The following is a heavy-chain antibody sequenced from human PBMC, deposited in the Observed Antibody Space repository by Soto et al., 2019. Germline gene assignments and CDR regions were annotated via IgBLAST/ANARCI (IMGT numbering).Heavy chain of an antibody. D-gene: IGHD3-3*01. CDR1: GGPIRSYY. CDR2: IYYSGNT. V-gene: IGHV4-59*01. Sequence: SETLSLTCTVSGGPIRSYYWSWIRQPPGKGLEWIGYIYYSGNTNYNSSLKSRVTISIDTSKNQFSLKLTSVTAADTAVYYCARDPGSGYDFWSGYWFDPWGQGTLVTVSS. CDR3: ARDPGSGYDFWSGYWFDP. J-gene: IGHJ5*02.